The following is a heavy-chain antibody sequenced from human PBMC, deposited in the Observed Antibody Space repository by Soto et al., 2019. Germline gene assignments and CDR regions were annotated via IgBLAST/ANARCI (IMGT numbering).Heavy chain of an antibody. CDR1: GFTFSSYA. V-gene: IGHV3-23*01. J-gene: IGHJ6*02. D-gene: IGHD3-9*01. CDR2: ITGSGGYT. CDR3: AKERYYEILTGPENDYYLYGMDA. Sequence: EVQLLESGGGLVQPGGSLRLSCAASGFTFSSYAMSWVRQAPGKGLEWVSDITGSGGYTFYADSVTGRFTISRDNSKNTLNLQMNNLRAEDTAVYYCAKERYYEILTGPENDYYLYGMDAWGQGTTVTVAS.